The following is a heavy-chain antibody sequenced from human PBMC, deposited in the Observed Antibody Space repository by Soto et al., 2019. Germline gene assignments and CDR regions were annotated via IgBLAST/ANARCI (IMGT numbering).Heavy chain of an antibody. CDR3: ARSREFDY. CDR2: IFPSGTT. CDR1: GGSLSGATYS. Sequence: SETLSLTCGVSGGSLSGATYSGNWIRQPPGKGLEWIGYIFPSGTTYYNPSLKSRVTISIDVSKNQFPLSLRSLTAADTAVYYCARSREFDYWSQGTLVTVSS. V-gene: IGHV4-30-2*01. J-gene: IGHJ4*02.